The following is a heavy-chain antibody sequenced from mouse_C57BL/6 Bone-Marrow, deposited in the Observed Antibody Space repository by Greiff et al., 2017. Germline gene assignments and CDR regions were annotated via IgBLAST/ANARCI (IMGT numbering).Heavy chain of an antibody. CDR1: GFTFSSYG. CDR2: ISSGGSYT. J-gene: IGHJ2*01. V-gene: IGHV5-6*01. CDR3: ARHRYYFDY. Sequence: EVKLQESVGDLVKPGGSLKLSCAASGFTFSSYGMSWVRQTPDKRLEWVATISSGGSYTYYPDSVKGRFTISRDNAKNTLYLQMSSLKSEDTAMYYCARHRYYFDYWGQGTTLTVSS.